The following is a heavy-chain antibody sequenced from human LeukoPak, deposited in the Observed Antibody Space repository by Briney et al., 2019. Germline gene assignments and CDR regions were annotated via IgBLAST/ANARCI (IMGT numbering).Heavy chain of an antibody. CDR2: ISYDGSNK. CDR1: GFIFSSNW. D-gene: IGHD3-22*01. J-gene: IGHJ6*02. V-gene: IGHV3-30-3*01. CDR3: ARETLPITMIVVVITTHSGMDV. Sequence: GGSLRLSCAASGFIFSSNWMSWVRLAPGKGLEWVAVISYDGSNKYYADSVKGRFTISRDNSKNTLYLQMNSLRAEDTAVYYCARETLPITMIVVVITTHSGMDVWGQGTTVTVSS.